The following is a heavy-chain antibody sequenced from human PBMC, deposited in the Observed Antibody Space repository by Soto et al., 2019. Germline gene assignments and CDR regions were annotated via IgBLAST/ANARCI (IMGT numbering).Heavy chain of an antibody. V-gene: IGHV4-4*02. CDR1: GGSISSSNW. CDR2: IYHSGST. CDR3: ARDSYPTVTTFYYYYGMDV. Sequence: QVQLQESGPGLVKPSGTLSLTCAVSGGSISSSNWWSWVRQPPGKGLEWIGEIYHSGSTNYNPSHKSRVTISVDKSKNQFSPKLSSVTTADTVVYYCARDSYPTVTTFYYYYGMDVWVQGTTVTVSS. D-gene: IGHD4-17*01. J-gene: IGHJ6*02.